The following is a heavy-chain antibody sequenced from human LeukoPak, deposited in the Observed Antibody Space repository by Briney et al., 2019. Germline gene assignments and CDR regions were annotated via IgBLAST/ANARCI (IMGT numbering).Heavy chain of an antibody. J-gene: IGHJ6*02. D-gene: IGHD3-3*01. Sequence: ASVKVSCKASGYTFTSYYMHWVRQAPGQGLEWMGIINPSGGSTSYAQKFQGRVTMTRDTSTSTVYMELSSLRSEDTAVYYCARVLHDFWSGYTKLYYYYYGMDVWGQGTTVTVSS. CDR3: ARVLHDFWSGYTKLYYYYYGMDV. V-gene: IGHV1-46*01. CDR1: GYTFTSYY. CDR2: INPSGGST.